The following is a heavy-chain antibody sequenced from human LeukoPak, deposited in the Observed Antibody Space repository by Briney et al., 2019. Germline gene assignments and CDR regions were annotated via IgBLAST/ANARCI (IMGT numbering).Heavy chain of an antibody. V-gene: IGHV3-9*01. CDR2: ISWNSGSI. J-gene: IGHJ4*02. CDR3: AKTTYDYRYYFDY. Sequence: PGRSLRLSCAASGFTFDDYAMHWVRQAPGKGLEWVSGISWNSGSIGYADSVKGRFTISRDNAKNSLYLQVNSLRAEDTALYYCAKTTYDYRYYFDYWGQGTLVTVSS. D-gene: IGHD3-16*01. CDR1: GFTFDDYA.